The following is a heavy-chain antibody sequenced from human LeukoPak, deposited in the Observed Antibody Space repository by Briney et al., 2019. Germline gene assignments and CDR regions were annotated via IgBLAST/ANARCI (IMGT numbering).Heavy chain of an antibody. J-gene: IGHJ3*02. CDR2: IIPILGIA. CDR1: GGTFSSYA. CDR3: ARGRQQLFYAFDI. Sequence: SVKVSCKASGGTFSSYAISWVRQAPGQGLEWMGRIIPILGIANYAQKFQGRVTITADKSTSTAYMELSSLRSEDTAVYYCARGRQQLFYAFDIWGQGTMVTVSS. V-gene: IGHV1-69*04. D-gene: IGHD6-13*01.